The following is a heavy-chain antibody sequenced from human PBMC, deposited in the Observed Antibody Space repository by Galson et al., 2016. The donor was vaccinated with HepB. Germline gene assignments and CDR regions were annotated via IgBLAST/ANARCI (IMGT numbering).Heavy chain of an antibody. D-gene: IGHD2-15*01. CDR2: FHGGANT. V-gene: IGHV3-53*01. CDR3: ASRAA. Sequence: SLRLSCAASGYTVGSDFMPWVRQAPGKGLEWVSMFHGGANTYYADSVKGRFTISRDTSKNTLYLQMNSLSVEDTAIYYCASRAAWGQGTLVTVSS. J-gene: IGHJ4*02. CDR1: GYTVGSDF.